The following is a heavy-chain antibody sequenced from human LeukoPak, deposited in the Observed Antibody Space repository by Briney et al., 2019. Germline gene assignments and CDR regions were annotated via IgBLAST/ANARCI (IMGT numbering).Heavy chain of an antibody. CDR3: ASLPRYDFWI. D-gene: IGHD3-3*01. CDR2: IYHSGTT. CDR1: GGSINSTNFY. Sequence: PSETLSLTCTVSGGSINSTNFYWGWIRQPPGKGLEWIASIYHSGTTYYNSSLKSRVTISVDTSMKQFSLKPSSVTAADTAVYYCASLPRYDFWIWGQGTLVTVSS. J-gene: IGHJ4*02. V-gene: IGHV4-39*01.